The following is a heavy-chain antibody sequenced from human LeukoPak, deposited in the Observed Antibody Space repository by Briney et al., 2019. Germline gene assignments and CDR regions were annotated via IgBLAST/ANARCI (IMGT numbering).Heavy chain of an antibody. D-gene: IGHD3-16*01. J-gene: IGHJ4*02. CDR3: ARDRSRLGEFLFDC. CDR1: GYTFTGYY. CDR2: INPNSGGT. Sequence: ASVKVSCKASGYTFTGYYMHWVRQAPGQGLEWMGWINPNSGGTNYAQKFQGRVTMTRDTSISTAYMELSRLRSDDTAVYYCARDRSRLGEFLFDCWGQGTLVTVSS. V-gene: IGHV1-2*02.